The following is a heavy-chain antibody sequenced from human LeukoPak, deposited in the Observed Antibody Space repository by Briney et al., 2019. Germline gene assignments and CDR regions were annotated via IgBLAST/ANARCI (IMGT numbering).Heavy chain of an antibody. V-gene: IGHV3-21*06. CDR1: GFTFSSYI. J-gene: IGHJ6*02. Sequence: KSGGSLRLSCAASGFTFSSYIMNWVRQAPGKGLEWVSSISSSSSYIYYADSVKGRFTISRDNAKNSLYLQMNSLRAEDTAVYYCARDPRYDYARGSYHGMDVWGQGTTVTVSS. CDR2: ISSSSSYI. D-gene: IGHD3-16*02. CDR3: ARDPRYDYARGSYHGMDV.